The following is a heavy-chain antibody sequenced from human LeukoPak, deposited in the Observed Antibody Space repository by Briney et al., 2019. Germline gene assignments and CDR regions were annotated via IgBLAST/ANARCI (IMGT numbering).Heavy chain of an antibody. J-gene: IGHJ5*02. CDR3: ARDRPLAVAGDNWFDP. CDR1: GGSISSYY. D-gene: IGHD6-19*01. V-gene: IGHV4-59*01. CDR2: IYYSGST. Sequence: SETLSLTCTVSGGSISSYYWSWIRQPPGKGLEWIGYIYYSGSTNYNPSLKSRVTISVDTSKNQFSLKLSSVTAADTAVYYCARDRPLAVAGDNWFDPWGQGTLVTVSS.